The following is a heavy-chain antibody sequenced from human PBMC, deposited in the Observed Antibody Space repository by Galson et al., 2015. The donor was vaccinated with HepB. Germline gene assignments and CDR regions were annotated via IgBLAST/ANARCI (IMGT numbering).Heavy chain of an antibody. CDR3: ARDAVRYFDWLSTFDY. CDR1: GFTFNSHA. D-gene: IGHD3-9*01. CDR2: TTYNGSQK. V-gene: IGHV3-30*04. J-gene: IGHJ4*02. Sequence: SLRLSCAASGFTFNSHAMHWVRQAPGKALEWVAVTTYNGSQKYYADSVKGRFTISRDNSKSTLYLEMISLKPEDTGVYYCARDAVRYFDWLSTFDYWGVGSLVTVSS.